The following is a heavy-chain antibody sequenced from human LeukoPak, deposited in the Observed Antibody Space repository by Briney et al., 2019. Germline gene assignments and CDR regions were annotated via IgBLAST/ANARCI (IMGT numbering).Heavy chain of an antibody. D-gene: IGHD3-22*01. J-gene: IGHJ4*02. V-gene: IGHV3-33*08. CDR3: ARDSPAGSYDSSGDY. CDR2: IWYDGSNK. CDR1: GFTYSSYG. Sequence: GGSLRLSCAASGFTYSSYGMHWVHQAPGKGLEWVAVIWYDGSNKYYADSVKGRFTISRDNSKNTLYLQMNSLRAEDTAVYYCARDSPAGSYDSSGDYWGQGTLVTVSS.